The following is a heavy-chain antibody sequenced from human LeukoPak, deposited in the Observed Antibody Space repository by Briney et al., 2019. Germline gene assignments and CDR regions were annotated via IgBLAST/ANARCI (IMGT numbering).Heavy chain of an antibody. CDR3: ARDNWGDGGYYRTLDY. CDR1: GFTFGSYG. CDR2: IRYDGSDR. J-gene: IGHJ4*02. Sequence: PGGSLRLSCAASGFTFGSYGIYWVRQAPGKGLEWVAGIRYDGSDRSYADHVKGRFTISRDNSKNTVDLQMNSLRAEDTAVYYCARDNWGDGGYYRTLDYWGQGTLVTVSS. D-gene: IGHD3-22*01. V-gene: IGHV3-33*01.